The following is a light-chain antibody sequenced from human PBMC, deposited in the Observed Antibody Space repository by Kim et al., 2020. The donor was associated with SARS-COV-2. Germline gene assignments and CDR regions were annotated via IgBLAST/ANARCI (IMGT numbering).Light chain of an antibody. Sequence: GQRVPISCSGSSSNIGSNTVNWYQQRPGTAPKLLIYANKQRPSGVPDRFSASKSGTSASLAISGLQSDDEADYYCAVWDDSLNGWVFGGGTQLTVL. CDR3: AVWDDSLNGWV. J-gene: IGLJ3*02. CDR1: SSNIGSNT. V-gene: IGLV1-44*01. CDR2: ANK.